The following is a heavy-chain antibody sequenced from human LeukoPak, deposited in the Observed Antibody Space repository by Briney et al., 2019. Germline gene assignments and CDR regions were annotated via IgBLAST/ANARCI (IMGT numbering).Heavy chain of an antibody. CDR3: VRETTGVGFDY. Sequence: PGGSLRLSCAAPGFSFSNYNMNWVRQAPGKGQEWVSYISNGGIIYYVDSVKGRFTISRDNAKNSLYLQMNSLRAEDTAVYYCVRETTGVGFDYWGQGILVTVSS. V-gene: IGHV3-69-1*01. D-gene: IGHD1-26*01. CDR1: GFSFSNYN. J-gene: IGHJ4*02. CDR2: ISNGGII.